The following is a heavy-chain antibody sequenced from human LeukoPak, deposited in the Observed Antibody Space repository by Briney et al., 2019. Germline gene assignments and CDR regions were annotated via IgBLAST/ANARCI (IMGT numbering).Heavy chain of an antibody. D-gene: IGHD6-13*01. J-gene: IGHJ5*02. Sequence: GGSLRLSCAASGFTFSSYWMHWVRQAPEKGLVWVSRINSDGSSTSYADSVKGRFTISRDNAKNTLYLQMNSLRAEDTAVYYCARGGEEYSSSRGPFDPWGQGTLVTVSS. CDR1: GFTFSSYW. V-gene: IGHV3-74*01. CDR2: INSDGSST. CDR3: ARGGEEYSSSRGPFDP.